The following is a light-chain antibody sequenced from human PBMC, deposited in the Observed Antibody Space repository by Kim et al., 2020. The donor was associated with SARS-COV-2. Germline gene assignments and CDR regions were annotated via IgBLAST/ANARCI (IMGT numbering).Light chain of an antibody. CDR2: GNS. CDR1: SSNIGARYD. J-gene: IGLJ2*01. CDR3: QSYDSSLSGVV. Sequence: QSVLTQPPSVTGAPGQRVTISCTGSSSNIGARYDVHWYQQLPGTVPKLLIYGNSNRPSGVPDRFSGSKSGTSASLAITGLQAEDEADYYCQSYDSSLSGVVFGGGTQLTVL. V-gene: IGLV1-40*01.